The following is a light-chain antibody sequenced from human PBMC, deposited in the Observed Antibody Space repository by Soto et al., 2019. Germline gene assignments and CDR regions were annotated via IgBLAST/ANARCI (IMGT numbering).Light chain of an antibody. J-gene: IGKJ1*01. Sequence: EIVLTQSPGTLSLSPGERATLSCRASQSVSSSYLAWYQQKPGQAPRLLIYGASNRATGIPDGFSGSGSGTDFTLTISRLEPEDFAVYHCQQYGSSGTFGQGTKVDI. V-gene: IGKV3-20*01. CDR1: QSVSSSY. CDR3: QQYGSSGT. CDR2: GAS.